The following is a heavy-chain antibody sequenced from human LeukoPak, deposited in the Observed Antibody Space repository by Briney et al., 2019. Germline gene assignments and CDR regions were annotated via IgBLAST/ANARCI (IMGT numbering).Heavy chain of an antibody. D-gene: IGHD5-18*01. CDR3: ARAGGYSYGRADYYYYYYMDV. CDR2: INPNSGGT. J-gene: IGHJ6*03. V-gene: IGHV1-2*02. CDR1: GYTFTGYY. Sequence: ASVKVSCKASGYTFTGYYMHWVRQAPGQGLEWMGWINPNSGGTNYAQKFQDRVTMTRDTSISTAYMELSGLRSDDTAVYYCARAGGYSYGRADYYYYYYMDVWGKGTTVTVSS.